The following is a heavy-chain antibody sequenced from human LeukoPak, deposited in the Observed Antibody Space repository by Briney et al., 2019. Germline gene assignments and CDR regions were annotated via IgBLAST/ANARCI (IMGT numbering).Heavy chain of an antibody. J-gene: IGHJ4*02. CDR2: INAGNGNT. D-gene: IGHD5-18*01. CDR3: ARASGYSYGVNY. V-gene: IGHV1-3*01. CDR1: GYTFTSYA. Sequence: ASVKVSCKASGYTFTSYAMHWVRQAPGQRREWMGWINAGNGNTKYSQKFQGGVTITRDTSASTAYMELSSLRSEDTAVCYCARASGYSYGVNYWGQGTLVTVSS.